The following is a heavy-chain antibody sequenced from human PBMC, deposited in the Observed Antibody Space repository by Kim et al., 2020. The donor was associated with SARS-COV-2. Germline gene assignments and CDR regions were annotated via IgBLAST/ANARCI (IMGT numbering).Heavy chain of an antibody. V-gene: IGHV3-48*04. J-gene: IGHJ6*01. Sequence: GGSLRLSCAASGFTFSNYNMNWVRQAPGKGLEWVSYITTSSGTTYYGDSVKGRITISRDNAKNSLYLQMNSLRAEDTVVYYCARQQLQSPYYYYGMDVWG. CDR3: ARQQLQSPYYYYGMDV. CDR1: GFTFSNYN. CDR2: ITTSSGTT. D-gene: IGHD6-13*01.